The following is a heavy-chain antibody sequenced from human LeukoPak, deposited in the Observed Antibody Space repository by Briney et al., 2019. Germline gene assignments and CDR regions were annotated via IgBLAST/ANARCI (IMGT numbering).Heavy chain of an antibody. CDR2: ISGSGGST. Sequence: GGSLRLSCAASGFTFSSYAMSWVRQAPGKGLEWVSAISGSGGSTYYADSVKGRFTISRDNSKNTLYLQMNSLRAEDTAVYYCAKDLASIAARPRYYFDYWGQGTLVTVSS. D-gene: IGHD6-6*01. V-gene: IGHV3-23*01. J-gene: IGHJ4*02. CDR3: AKDLASIAARPRYYFDY. CDR1: GFTFSSYA.